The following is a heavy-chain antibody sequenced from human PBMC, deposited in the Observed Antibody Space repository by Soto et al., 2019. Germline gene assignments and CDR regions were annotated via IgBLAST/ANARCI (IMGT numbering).Heavy chain of an antibody. D-gene: IGHD3-10*01. V-gene: IGHV1-69*02. CDR2: IIPILGIA. J-gene: IGHJ5*02. CDR3: ARGPVTMVRGVEFDP. Sequence: ASVKVSCKASGGTFSSYTISWVRQAPGQGLEWMGRIIPILGIANYAQKFQGRVTITADKSTSTAYMELSSLRSEDTAVYYCARGPVTMVRGVEFDPWGQGTLVTVSS. CDR1: GGTFSSYT.